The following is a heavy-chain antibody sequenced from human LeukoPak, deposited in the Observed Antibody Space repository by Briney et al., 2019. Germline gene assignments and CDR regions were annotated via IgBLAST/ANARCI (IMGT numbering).Heavy chain of an antibody. J-gene: IGHJ6*02. D-gene: IGHD2-21*02. V-gene: IGHV3-23*01. Sequence: PGGSLRLSCAASGFTFSGYAMSWVRQAPGKGLEWVSAIGGTGGSTYYADSVKGRFTISRDNSKNTLYLQMNNLRAEDTAVYYCAKDRRVVVTGNSDMDVWGQGTTVTVSS. CDR3: AKDRRVVVTGNSDMDV. CDR1: GFTFSGYA. CDR2: IGGTGGST.